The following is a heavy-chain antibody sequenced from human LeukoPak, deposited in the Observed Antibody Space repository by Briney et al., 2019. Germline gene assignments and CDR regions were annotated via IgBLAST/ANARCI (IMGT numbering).Heavy chain of an antibody. V-gene: IGHV1-69*05. J-gene: IGHJ4*02. CDR1: TFIXXX. CDR2: IIPIFSTA. D-gene: IGHD1-26*01. CDR3: ARSSEGAYFDY. Sequence: TFIXXXIXXXGQAPGXGLEWMVCIIPIFSTANYAQKFQGRVTITTDESTSTAYMELSSLRSEDTAVYYCARSSEGAYFDYWGQGTLVTVSS.